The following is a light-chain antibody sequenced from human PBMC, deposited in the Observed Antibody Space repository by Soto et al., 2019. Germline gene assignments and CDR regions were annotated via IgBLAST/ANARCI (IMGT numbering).Light chain of an antibody. J-gene: IGKJ1*01. CDR2: GAS. CDR1: QTVSIN. V-gene: IGKV3-15*01. Sequence: EIVMTQSPATLSVSPGERATLSCRASQTVSINLAWYQQKLGQGPRLLIYGASTRATGIPARFSGSGSGTGFTLTINSLQPEDFAIYYCQQYTNWPPWTFGQGTKVEIK. CDR3: QQYTNWPPWT.